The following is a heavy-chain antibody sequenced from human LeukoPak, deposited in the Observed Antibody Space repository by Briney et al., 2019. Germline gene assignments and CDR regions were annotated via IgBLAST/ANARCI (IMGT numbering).Heavy chain of an antibody. J-gene: IGHJ5*02. CDR1: GGSFSGYY. CDR3: ARGIRFLEWLRFDP. CDR2: INHSGST. D-gene: IGHD3-3*01. Sequence: SETLSLTCAVYGGSFSGYYWSWIRQPPGKGLEWIGEINHSGSTNYNPSLKSRVTISVDTSKNQFSLKLSSVTAADTAVYYCARGIRFLEWLRFDPWGQGTLVTVSS. V-gene: IGHV4-34*01.